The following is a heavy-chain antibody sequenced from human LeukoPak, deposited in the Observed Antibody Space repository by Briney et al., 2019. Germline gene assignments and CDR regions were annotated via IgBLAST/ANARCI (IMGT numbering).Heavy chain of an antibody. J-gene: IGHJ4*02. CDR3: ARDMAFGGVLGY. Sequence: ASVKVSCKASGYTFTGYYMHWVRQAPGQGLEWMGWINPNSGGTNYAQKFQGRVTMTRDTSTSTVYMELSSLRSEDTAVYYCARDMAFGGVLGYWGQGTLVTVSS. CDR1: GYTFTGYY. V-gene: IGHV1-2*02. D-gene: IGHD3-16*01. CDR2: INPNSGGT.